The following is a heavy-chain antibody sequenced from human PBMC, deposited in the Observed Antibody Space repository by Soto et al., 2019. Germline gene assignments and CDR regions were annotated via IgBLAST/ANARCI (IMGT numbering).Heavy chain of an antibody. Sequence: GGSLRLSCVGSGFTFTSHAMSWVRQAPGEGLEWVASIGVTKDHTYYADSVRGRFTISRDNSKNTLYLQMNSLRAEDTAVYYCAKDRAYGDPYYYYYGMDVWGQGTTVTVSS. D-gene: IGHD4-17*01. CDR2: IGVTKDHT. CDR3: AKDRAYGDPYYYYYGMDV. V-gene: IGHV3-23*01. CDR1: GFTFTSHA. J-gene: IGHJ6*02.